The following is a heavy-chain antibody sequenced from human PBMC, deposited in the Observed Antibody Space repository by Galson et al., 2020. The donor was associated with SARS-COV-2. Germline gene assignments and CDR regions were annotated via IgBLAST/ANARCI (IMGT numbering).Heavy chain of an antibody. J-gene: IGHJ4*02. CDR1: GFTFRSYA. D-gene: IGHD5-18*01. V-gene: IGHV3-30-3*01. CDR3: ARDHVGGYSYIFDY. Sequence: GGSLRLSCAASGFTFRSYAMHWVRQAPGKGLEWVAVISYDGSNKYYADSVKGRFTISRDHSKNTLYLQMNCLRAEDTAVYYCARDHVGGYSYIFDYWGQGTLVTVSS. CDR2: ISYDGSNK.